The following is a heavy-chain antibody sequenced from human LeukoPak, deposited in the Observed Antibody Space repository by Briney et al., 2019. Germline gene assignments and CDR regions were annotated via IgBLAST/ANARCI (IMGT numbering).Heavy chain of an antibody. Sequence: RASVKVSCKASGGTFSSYAISWVRQAPGQGLEWMGGIIPIFGTANYAQKFQGRVTITADESTSTAYMELSSLRSEDTAVYYCARDLKHGGNSGIDYWGQGTLVTVSS. D-gene: IGHD4-23*01. J-gene: IGHJ4*02. CDR1: GGTFSSYA. CDR3: ARDLKHGGNSGIDY. V-gene: IGHV1-69*13. CDR2: IIPIFGTA.